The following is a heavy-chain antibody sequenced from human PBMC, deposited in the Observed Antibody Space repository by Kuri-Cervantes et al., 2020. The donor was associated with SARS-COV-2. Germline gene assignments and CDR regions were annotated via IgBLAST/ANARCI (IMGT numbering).Heavy chain of an antibody. CDR3: ARHYDSSGYYAFDI. V-gene: IGHV3-21*01. D-gene: IGHD3-22*01. CDR1: GFTFSSYS. CDR2: ISSSSSYI. J-gene: IGHJ3*02. Sequence: GESLKISCAASGFTFSSYSMNWVRQAPGKGLEWVSSISSSSSYIYYADSVKGRFTISRDNAKNSLYLQMNSLRAEDTAVYYCARHYDSSGYYAFDIWGQGTMVTVSS.